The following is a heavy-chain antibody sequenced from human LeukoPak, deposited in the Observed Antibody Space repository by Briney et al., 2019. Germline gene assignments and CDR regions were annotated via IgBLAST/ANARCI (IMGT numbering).Heavy chain of an antibody. Sequence: PSETLSLTCAVSGDSISNHIYYWDWIRQTPGKGLEWIGAVYYTGNAYYNPSLKSRVTISVDTSDNRFSLHLSSVNDADTAIYYCARLRALSGHRGAFDIWGQGTLVTVSS. J-gene: IGHJ3*02. CDR1: GDSISNHIYY. CDR2: VYYTGNA. D-gene: IGHD5/OR15-5a*01. CDR3: ARLRALSGHRGAFDI. V-gene: IGHV4-39*02.